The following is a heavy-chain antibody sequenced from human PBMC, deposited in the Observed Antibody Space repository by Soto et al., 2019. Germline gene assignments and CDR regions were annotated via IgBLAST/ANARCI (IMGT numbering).Heavy chain of an antibody. V-gene: IGHV3-30*18. D-gene: IGHD5-12*01. CDR1: GFTFSSYG. CDR3: AKESKSEIVATMWRYYYYYGMDV. J-gene: IGHJ6*02. CDR2: ISYDGSNK. Sequence: GSLRLSCAASGFTFSSYGMHWVRQAPGKGLEWVEVISYDGSNKYYEDSVKGRFTISRDNSKNTLYLQMNSLRAEDTAVYYCAKESKSEIVATMWRYYYYYGMDVWGQGTTVTVSS.